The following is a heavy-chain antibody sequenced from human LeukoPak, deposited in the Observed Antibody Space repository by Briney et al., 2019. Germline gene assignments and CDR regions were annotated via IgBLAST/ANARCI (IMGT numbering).Heavy chain of an antibody. CDR2: INPNGGGT. Sequence: ASVKVSCKASGYTFTGYYMHWVRQAPGQGLEWMGWINPNGGGTNYAQKFQGWVTMTRDTSISTAYMELSRLRSDDTAVYYCAREGWEGVAAAVAQPDAFDIWGQGTMVTVSS. CDR3: AREGWEGVAAAVAQPDAFDI. J-gene: IGHJ3*02. D-gene: IGHD6-13*01. V-gene: IGHV1-2*04. CDR1: GYTFTGYY.